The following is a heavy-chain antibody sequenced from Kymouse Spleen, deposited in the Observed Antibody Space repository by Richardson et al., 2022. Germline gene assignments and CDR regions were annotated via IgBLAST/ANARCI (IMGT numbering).Heavy chain of an antibody. CDR3: ARDARIVGMDV. CDR2: IWYDGSNK. Sequence: QVQLVESGGGVVQPGRSLRLSCAASGFTFSSYGMHWVRQAPGKGLEWVAVIWYDGSNKYYADSVKGRFTISRDNSKNTLYLQMNSLRAEDTAVYYCARDARIVGMDVWGQGTTVTVSS. D-gene: IGHD1-26*01. V-gene: IGHV3-33*01. CDR1: GFTFSSYG. J-gene: IGHJ6*02.